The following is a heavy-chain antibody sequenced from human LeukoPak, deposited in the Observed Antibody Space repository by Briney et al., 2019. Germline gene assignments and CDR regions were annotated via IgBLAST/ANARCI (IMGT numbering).Heavy chain of an antibody. CDR1: GGSISSYY. CDR3: ASGSGRTTSDAFDI. V-gene: IGHV4-4*07. D-gene: IGHD2-15*01. CDR2: IYTSGST. Sequence: SSETLSLTCTVSGGSISSYYWSWIRQPAGKGLEWIGRIYTSGSTNYNPSLKSRVTMSVDTSKNQFSLKLSSVTAADTAVYYCASGSGRTTSDAFDIWGQGTMVTVSS. J-gene: IGHJ3*02.